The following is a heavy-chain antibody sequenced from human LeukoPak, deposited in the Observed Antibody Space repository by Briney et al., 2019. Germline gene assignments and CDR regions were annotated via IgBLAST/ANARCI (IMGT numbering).Heavy chain of an antibody. Sequence: ASVKVSCKASGGTFSSYAISWVRQAPGQGLEWMGWMNPNSGNTGYAQKFQGRVTMTRNTSISTAYMELSSLRSEDTAVYYCAGRRAADGSDAFDIWGQGTMVTVSS. CDR2: MNPNSGNT. CDR1: GGTFSSYA. V-gene: IGHV1-8*02. D-gene: IGHD6-13*01. CDR3: AGRRAADGSDAFDI. J-gene: IGHJ3*02.